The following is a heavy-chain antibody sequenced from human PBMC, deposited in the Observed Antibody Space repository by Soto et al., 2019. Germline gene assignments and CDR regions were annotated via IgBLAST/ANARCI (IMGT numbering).Heavy chain of an antibody. CDR2: TSTNDGIK. CDR3: ARDPLLGAPAFFAC. J-gene: IGHJ4*02. Sequence: GGSLRLSCGASGFTFSAFDLHGVRQAPGKGLEWVAVTSTNDGIKIYADSVKGRFTISRDNSKSTLYLQMNSLRPEDTAVYFCARDPLLGAPAFFACWGKGTLVTVSS. CDR1: GFTFSAFD. D-gene: IGHD3-3*02. V-gene: IGHV3-30-3*01.